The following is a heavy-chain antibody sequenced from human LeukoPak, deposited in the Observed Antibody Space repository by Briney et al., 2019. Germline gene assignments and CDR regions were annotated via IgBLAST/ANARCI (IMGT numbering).Heavy chain of an antibody. J-gene: IGHJ4*02. CDR3: TKNTHDY. Sequence: GGSLRLSCAASGFTFSRSWTSWVRQAPGKGLEWVATIKGDGSGKFYVDSVKGRFAISRDDAKSSLFLQMDSLRSEDTAVYYCTKNTHDYWGQGTLVTVSS. CDR2: IKGDGSGK. D-gene: IGHD1/OR15-1a*01. CDR1: GFTFSRSW. V-gene: IGHV3-7*01.